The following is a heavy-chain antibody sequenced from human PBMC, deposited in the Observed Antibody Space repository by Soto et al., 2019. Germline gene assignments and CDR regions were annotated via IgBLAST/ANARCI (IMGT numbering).Heavy chain of an antibody. CDR1: GGSISSGGYY. V-gene: IGHV4-31*03. J-gene: IGHJ4*02. CDR3: ARVPDYYDSSGYFDY. CDR2: IYYSGST. Sequence: SETLSLTCTVSGGSISSGGYYWSWIRQHPGKGLEWIGYIYYSGSTYYNPSLKSRVTISVDTSKNQFSLKLSSVTAADTAVYYCARVPDYYDSSGYFDYWGQGTLVTVSS. D-gene: IGHD3-22*01.